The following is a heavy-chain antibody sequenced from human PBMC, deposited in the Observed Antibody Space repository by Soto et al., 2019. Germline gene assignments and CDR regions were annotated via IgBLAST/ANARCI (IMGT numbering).Heavy chain of an antibody. CDR2: IYWDDDK. V-gene: IGHV2-5*02. CDR1: GFSLSTSGVG. CDR3: SHRLPSAFDF. Sequence: QITLKESGPTLVKPTQTLTLTCTFSGFSLSTSGVGVGWIRQPPGKALEWLALIYWDDDKRYSPSLKSRLTLTKDTSKNPVGPTMTNIDPADTAQYYCSHRLPSAFDFLGQGTLVTVSS. J-gene: IGHJ4*02.